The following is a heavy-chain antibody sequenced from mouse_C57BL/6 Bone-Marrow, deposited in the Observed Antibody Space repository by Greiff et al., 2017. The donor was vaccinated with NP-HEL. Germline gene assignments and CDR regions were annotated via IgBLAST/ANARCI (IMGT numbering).Heavy chain of an antibody. V-gene: IGHV14-1*01. D-gene: IGHD1-1*01. CDR3: TTWGYYYGSSYWYFDV. CDR2: IDPEDGDT. J-gene: IGHJ1*03. CDR1: GFNIKDYY. Sequence: VQLKQPGAELVRPGASVKLSCTASGFNIKDYYMHWVKQRPEQGLEWIGRIDPEDGDTEYAPKFQGKATMTADTSSNTAYLQLSSLTSEDTAVYYCTTWGYYYGSSYWYFDVWGTGTTVTVSS.